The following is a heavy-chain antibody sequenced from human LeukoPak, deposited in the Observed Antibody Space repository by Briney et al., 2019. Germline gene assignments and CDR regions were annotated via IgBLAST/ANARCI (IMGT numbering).Heavy chain of an antibody. V-gene: IGHV1-3*01. Sequence: ASVKVSCKASGYTFTSYAMHWVRQAPGQRLEWMGWSNAGNGNTKYSQEFQGRVTITRDTSASTAYMELSSLRSEDTAVYYCARASNTAMVPPRDYWGQGTLVTVSS. CDR1: GYTFTSYA. CDR3: ARASNTAMVPPRDY. D-gene: IGHD5-18*01. J-gene: IGHJ4*02. CDR2: SNAGNGNT.